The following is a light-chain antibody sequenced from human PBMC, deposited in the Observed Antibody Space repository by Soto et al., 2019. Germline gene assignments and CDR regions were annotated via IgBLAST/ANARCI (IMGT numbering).Light chain of an antibody. V-gene: IGKV3-20*01. CDR2: GVS. CDR1: QTVTSGY. Sequence: DIVCKHSPCTLSLSQGERATLSCRASQTVTSGYLAWYQQKPGQAPRLLIYGVSTGATGIPDRFSGSGSGTDFTLTISRLEPEDFAVYFCQGYGSSSKTFGQGSKVDFK. J-gene: IGKJ1*01. CDR3: QGYGSSSKT.